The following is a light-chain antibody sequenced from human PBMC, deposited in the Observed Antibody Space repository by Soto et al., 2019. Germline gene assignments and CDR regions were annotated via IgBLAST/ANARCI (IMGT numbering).Light chain of an antibody. CDR2: QTS. CDR3: HERQSWPRT. CDR1: QSVNSDY. V-gene: IGKV3-11*01. J-gene: IGKJ1*01. Sequence: DIVLTQSLGTLSLSPGERATLSCMASQSVNSDYLAWYQQRRGQGTRLLIYQTSLRAAGIPARFSASGSGTDFTLTISDVQPEDFALYYCHERQSWPRTFGQGTKVDTK.